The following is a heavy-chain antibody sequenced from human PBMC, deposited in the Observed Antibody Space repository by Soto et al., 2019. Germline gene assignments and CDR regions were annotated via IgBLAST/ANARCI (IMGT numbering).Heavy chain of an antibody. CDR3: ARVKAMTTVTHGAFDI. J-gene: IGHJ3*02. CDR2: IYYSGST. Sequence: TLSLTCTVSGGSISSGGYYWSWIRQHPGKGLEWIGYIYYSGSTYYNPSLKSRVTISVDTSKNQFSLKLSSVTAADTAVYYCARVKAMTTVTHGAFDIWGQGTMVTVSS. D-gene: IGHD4-17*01. CDR1: GGSISSGGYY. V-gene: IGHV4-31*03.